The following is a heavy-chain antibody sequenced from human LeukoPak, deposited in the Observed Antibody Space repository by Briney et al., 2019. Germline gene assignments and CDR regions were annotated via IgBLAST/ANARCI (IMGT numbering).Heavy chain of an antibody. V-gene: IGHV1-8*01. D-gene: IGHD4-17*01. CDR3: AIPTTVTENWFDP. Sequence: GASVKVSCKASGYTFTIYDINWVRQATGQGLEWMGWMNPNSGNTGYAQKFQGRVTMTRNTSISTAYMELSSLRSEDTAVYYCAIPTTVTENWFDPWGQGTLFTVSS. CDR2: MNPNSGNT. CDR1: GYTFTIYD. J-gene: IGHJ5*02.